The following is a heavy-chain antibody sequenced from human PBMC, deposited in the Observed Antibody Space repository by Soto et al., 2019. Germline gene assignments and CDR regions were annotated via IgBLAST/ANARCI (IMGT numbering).Heavy chain of an antibody. Sequence: ASVKVSCKASGYTFTSYGISWVRQAPGQGLEWMGWISAYNGNTNYAQKLQGRVTMTTDTSTSTAYMELRSLRSDDTAVYYCARGNAYELRVNWFDPWGQGTLVTVSS. D-gene: IGHD3-22*01. CDR1: GYTFTSYG. V-gene: IGHV1-18*01. CDR3: ARGNAYELRVNWFDP. J-gene: IGHJ5*02. CDR2: ISAYNGNT.